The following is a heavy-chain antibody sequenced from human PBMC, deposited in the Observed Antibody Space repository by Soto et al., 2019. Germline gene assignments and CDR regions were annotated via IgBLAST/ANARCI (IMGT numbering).Heavy chain of an antibody. J-gene: IGHJ4*02. CDR2: IYYSGSA. V-gene: IGHV4-61*01. Sequence: SETLSLTCTVSGVSVCSDTYYWSWIWQSPGKGLEWIGYIYYSGSANYDPSLRSRVTISLNTSKNQFSLNLNSVTAADTAIYYCARWTYCGGDCYWLDFWGQGTLVTVSS. CDR1: GVSVCSDTYY. D-gene: IGHD2-21*02. CDR3: ARWTYCGGDCYWLDF.